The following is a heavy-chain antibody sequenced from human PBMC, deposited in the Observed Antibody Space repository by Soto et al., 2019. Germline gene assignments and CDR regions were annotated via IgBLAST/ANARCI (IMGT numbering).Heavy chain of an antibody. CDR3: ARDGYYDFWSGPPWVWFDP. Sequence: SVKVSFKASRGTFSSYAISWVRQAPGQGLEWMGGIIPIFGTANYAQKFQGRVTITADESTSTAYMELSSLRSEDTAVYYCARDGYYDFWSGPPWVWFDPWGQGTLVTVSS. V-gene: IGHV1-69*13. CDR1: RGTFSSYA. CDR2: IIPIFGTA. J-gene: IGHJ5*02. D-gene: IGHD3-3*01.